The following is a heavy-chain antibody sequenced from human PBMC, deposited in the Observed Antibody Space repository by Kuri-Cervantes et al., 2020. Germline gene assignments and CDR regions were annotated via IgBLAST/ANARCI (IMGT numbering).Heavy chain of an antibody. J-gene: IGHJ4*02. CDR3: ARGRARYCSGGSCFHNRYYFDY. CDR1: GGSFSGYY. Sequence: SETLSLTCAVYGGSFSGYYWSWIRQPPGKGLEWIGEINHSGSTNYNPSLKSRVTISVDTSKNQFSLKLSSVTAADTAAYYCARGRARYCSGGSCFHNRYYFDYWGQGTLVTVSS. D-gene: IGHD2-15*01. V-gene: IGHV4-34*01. CDR2: INHSGST.